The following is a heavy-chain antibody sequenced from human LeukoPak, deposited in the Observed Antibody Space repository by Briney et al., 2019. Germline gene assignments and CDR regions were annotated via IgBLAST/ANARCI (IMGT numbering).Heavy chain of an antibody. D-gene: IGHD3-22*01. Sequence: GGSLRLSCAASGFTFSSYWMSWVRQAPGKGLEWVANIKQDGSEKYYVDSVKGRFTISRDNAENSLYLQMNSLRAEDTAVYYCARVGYYYDSSGNYYVSSSFDYWGQGTLVTVSS. CDR1: GFTFSSYW. J-gene: IGHJ4*02. V-gene: IGHV3-7*01. CDR2: IKQDGSEK. CDR3: ARVGYYYDSSGNYYVSSSFDY.